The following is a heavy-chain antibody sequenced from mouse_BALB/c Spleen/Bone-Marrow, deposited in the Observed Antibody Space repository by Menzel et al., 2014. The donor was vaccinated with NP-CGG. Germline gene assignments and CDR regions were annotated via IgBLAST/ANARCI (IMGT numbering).Heavy chain of an antibody. J-gene: IGHJ1*01. D-gene: IGHD4-1*01. V-gene: IGHV3-6*02. Sequence: EVQLQQSGPGLVKPSQSLSLPCSVTGYSITSGYYWNWIRQFPGSTLEWMGYVTYDGSNNYNPSLKNRSSITRDTSKNQFFLKLNSVTTEDTATYYCARGSGTYFDVWGAGTTVTVSS. CDR2: VTYDGSN. CDR3: ARGSGTYFDV. CDR1: GYSITSGYY.